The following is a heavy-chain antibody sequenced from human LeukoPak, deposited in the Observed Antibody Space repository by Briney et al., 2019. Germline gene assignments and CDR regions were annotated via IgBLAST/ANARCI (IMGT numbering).Heavy chain of an antibody. CDR2: MYHSGST. CDR3: ARDGGSGIFTSGSFDY. J-gene: IGHJ4*02. D-gene: IGHD3-10*01. V-gene: IGHV4-38-2*02. CDR1: DYSISRGYY. Sequence: SETLSLTCTVSDYSISRGYYWGWIRQPPGKGLEWIGSMYHSGSTYYNPSLKSRVIISVDTSKNQFSLKLSSVTAADTAVYYCARDGGSGIFTSGSFDYWGQGTLVTVSS.